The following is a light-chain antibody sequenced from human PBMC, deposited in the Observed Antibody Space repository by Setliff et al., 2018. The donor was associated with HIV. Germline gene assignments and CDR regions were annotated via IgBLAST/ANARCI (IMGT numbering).Light chain of an antibody. J-gene: IGLJ1*01. CDR1: SSDVGSYNF. CDR3: CSYTSSLTYV. CDR2: DVT. Sequence: SALTQPASVSGSPGQSITLSCTGTSSDVGSYNFVSWYQQHPGRAPKLMIYDVTKRPSGASDRFSGSKSGNTASLTISGLQTEDEADYYCCSYTSSLTYVFGTGTKAPS. V-gene: IGLV2-14*03.